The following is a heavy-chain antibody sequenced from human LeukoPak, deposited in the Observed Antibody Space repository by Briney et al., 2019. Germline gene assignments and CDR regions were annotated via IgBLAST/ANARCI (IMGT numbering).Heavy chain of an antibody. CDR1: GGSMNPYH. Sequence: SQTLSLTCTVSGGSMNPYHWGWIRQPPGKGLEWTGYIYYSGSTNYNPSLKSRVTISVDTSKNQFSLKLSSVTAADTAIYYCARAVSGRFDYWGQGTLVTVSS. V-gene: IGHV4-59*08. J-gene: IGHJ4*02. CDR2: IYYSGST. D-gene: IGHD6-19*01. CDR3: ARAVSGRFDY.